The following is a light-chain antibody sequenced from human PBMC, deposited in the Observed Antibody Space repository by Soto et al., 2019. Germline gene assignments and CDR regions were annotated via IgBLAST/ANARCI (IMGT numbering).Light chain of an antibody. CDR1: QSVSNN. CDR3: QQHNAWPLT. Sequence: EIVMTQSPATLSVSPGERVTLSCRASQSVSNNLAWYQQQPGQAPSLLIYGATATATGIPARFSGSGSGTEFPLTISSLQSEDFAVYYCQQHNAWPLTFGGGTKVEIK. J-gene: IGKJ4*01. CDR2: GAT. V-gene: IGKV3-15*01.